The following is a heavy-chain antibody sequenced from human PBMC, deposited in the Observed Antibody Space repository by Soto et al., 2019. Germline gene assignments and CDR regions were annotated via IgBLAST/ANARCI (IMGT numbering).Heavy chain of an antibody. CDR1: GGTFSSYA. D-gene: IGHD6-13*01. V-gene: IGHV1-69*01. CDR2: IIPIFGTA. Sequence: QVQLVQSGAEVKKPGSSVKVSCKASGGTFSSYAISWVRQAPGQGLEWMGGIIPIFGTANYAQKFQGRVTITADESTRTAYMELSSLSSEDTAVYYCARDSFSSSWASYYYYGMDVWGQGTTVTVSS. J-gene: IGHJ6*02. CDR3: ARDSFSSSWASYYYYGMDV.